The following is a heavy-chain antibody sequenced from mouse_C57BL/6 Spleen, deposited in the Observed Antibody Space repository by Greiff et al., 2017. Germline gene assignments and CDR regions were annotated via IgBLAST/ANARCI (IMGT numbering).Heavy chain of an antibody. CDR2: ISNLAYSI. CDR3: ARHNDRNYVGAMDY. CDR1: GFTFSDYG. D-gene: IGHD2-5*01. Sequence: GGGLVQPGGSLKLSCAASGFTFSDYGMAWVRQAPRTGPEWVAFISNLAYSIYYADTVTGRFTISRENAKNTLYLEMSSLRSEDTAMDYCARHNDRNYVGAMDYWGQGTSVTVSS. V-gene: IGHV5-15*01. J-gene: IGHJ4*01.